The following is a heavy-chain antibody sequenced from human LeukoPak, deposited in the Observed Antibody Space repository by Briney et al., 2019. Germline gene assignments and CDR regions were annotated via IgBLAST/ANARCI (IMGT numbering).Heavy chain of an antibody. V-gene: IGHV4-59*01. J-gene: IGHJ4*02. CDR2: IYYSGST. CDR3: ASADSSGYYRYHFDY. Sequence: SQTLSLTCTVSGGSISSYYWSWIRQPPGKGLEWIGYIYYSGSTNYNPSLKSRVTISVDTSKNQFSLKLSSVTAADTAVYYCASADSSGYYRYHFDYWGQGTLVTVSS. CDR1: GGSISSYY. D-gene: IGHD3-22*01.